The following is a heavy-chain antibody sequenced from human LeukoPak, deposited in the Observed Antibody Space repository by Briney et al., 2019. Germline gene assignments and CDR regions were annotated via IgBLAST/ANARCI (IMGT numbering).Heavy chain of an antibody. Sequence: GGSLRLSCAASGFIFSSYEMNWVRQAPGKGLEWVSYISNSGSTIYYADSVKGRFTISRDNAKNSLFLQMNSLRAEDTAVYYCARGGYSNANKFYYYGMDVWSQGTTVTV. CDR2: ISNSGSTI. J-gene: IGHJ6*02. V-gene: IGHV3-48*03. D-gene: IGHD4-11*01. CDR1: GFIFSSYE. CDR3: ARGGYSNANKFYYYGMDV.